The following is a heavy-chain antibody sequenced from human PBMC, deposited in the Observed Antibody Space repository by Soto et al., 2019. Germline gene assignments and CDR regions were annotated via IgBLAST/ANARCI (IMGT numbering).Heavy chain of an antibody. CDR3: YGYGY. Sequence: DVQVVESGGGLIQPGRSLRLSCEVSGFSVTANYMSWVRHAPGKGLEWVSVIYSGGSTYYIDSVKGRFSISRDISKTTLSLQMNILGAEDTAVYYCYGYGYWGQGTLVTVSS. V-gene: IGHV3-53*01. CDR2: IYSGGST. D-gene: IGHD5-12*01. CDR1: GFSVTANY. J-gene: IGHJ4*02.